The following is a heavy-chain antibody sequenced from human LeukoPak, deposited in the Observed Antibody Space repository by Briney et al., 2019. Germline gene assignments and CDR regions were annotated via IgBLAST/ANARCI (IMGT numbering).Heavy chain of an antibody. V-gene: IGHV4-59*08. D-gene: IGHD3-3*01. Sequence: SETLSLTCSVSGGSTSGSYWSWIRQSPGKGLQCIGYIHYTGSTNYNPSLKSRVTISVDTTKNQFSLKLSSVTAADTAVYYCASTIFGVVRALNYYYMDVWGKGTTVTVSS. CDR1: GGSTSGSY. CDR3: ASTIFGVVRALNYYYMDV. J-gene: IGHJ6*03. CDR2: IHYTGST.